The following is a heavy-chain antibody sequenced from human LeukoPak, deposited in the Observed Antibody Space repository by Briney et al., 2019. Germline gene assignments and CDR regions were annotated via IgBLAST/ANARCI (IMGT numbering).Heavy chain of an antibody. J-gene: IGHJ4*02. CDR2: IYYSGST. CDR1: GGSISSSSYY. CDR3: ARERHQWLVHSLVRENYYFDY. Sequence: SETLSLTCTVSGGSISSSSYYWGWIRQPPGKGLEWIGSIYYSGSTYYNPSLKSRVTISVDTSKNQFSLKLSSVTAADTAVYYCARERHQWLVHSLVRENYYFDYWGQGTLVTVSS. D-gene: IGHD6-19*01. V-gene: IGHV4-39*07.